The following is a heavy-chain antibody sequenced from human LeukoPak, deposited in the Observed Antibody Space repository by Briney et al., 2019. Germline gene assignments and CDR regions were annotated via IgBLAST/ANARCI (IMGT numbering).Heavy chain of an antibody. CDR1: GGSISSYY. J-gene: IGHJ5*02. CDR3: ARGNRGGWFDP. Sequence: SETLSLTCTVSGGSISSYYWSWIRQPPGKGLEWIGYIYYSGSTNYNPSLKSRVTMSVDTSKNQFSLKLSSVTAADTAVYYCARGNRGGWFDPWGQGTLVTVSS. V-gene: IGHV4-59*01. CDR2: IYYSGST. D-gene: IGHD2/OR15-2a*01.